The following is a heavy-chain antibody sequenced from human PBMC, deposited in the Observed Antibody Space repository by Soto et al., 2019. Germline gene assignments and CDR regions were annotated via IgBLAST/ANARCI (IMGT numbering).Heavy chain of an antibody. CDR1: GFTFSSYS. V-gene: IGHV3-21*01. J-gene: IGHJ5*02. Sequence: GGSLRLACAASGFTFSSYSMNWVRQAPGKGLGWVSSISSSSSYIYYADSVKGRFTISRDNAKNSLYLQMNSLRAEDTAVYYCAGSSTAMVTTNWFDPWGQGTLVTVS. CDR3: AGSSTAMVTTNWFDP. D-gene: IGHD5-18*01. CDR2: ISSSSSYI.